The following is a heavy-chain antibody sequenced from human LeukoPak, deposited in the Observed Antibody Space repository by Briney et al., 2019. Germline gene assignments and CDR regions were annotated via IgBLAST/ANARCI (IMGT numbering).Heavy chain of an antibody. CDR3: ARDSLGDDYATGWFYYYMDV. CDR1: GGSISSYY. Sequence: SETLSLTCTVSGGSISSYYWSWIRQPPGKGLEWIGYIYYSGSTNYNPSLKSRVTISVDTSKNQLSLKLSSVTAADTAVYYCARDSLGDDYATGWFYYYMDVWGKGTTVTVSS. V-gene: IGHV4-59*01. D-gene: IGHD3-10*01. J-gene: IGHJ6*03. CDR2: IYYSGST.